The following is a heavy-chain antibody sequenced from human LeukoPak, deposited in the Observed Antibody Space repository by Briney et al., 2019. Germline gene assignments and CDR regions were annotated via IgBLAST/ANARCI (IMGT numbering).Heavy chain of an antibody. D-gene: IGHD6-19*01. CDR1: GYTFTGYY. J-gene: IGHJ4*02. Sequence: ASVKVSCKASGYTFTGYYMHWVRQAPGQGLEWMGWINPNSGGTNYAQKFQGRVTMTRDTSISTAYMELSRLRSDDTAVYYCARNTPSSGWAFDYWGQGTLVTVSS. CDR3: ARNTPSSGWAFDY. CDR2: INPNSGGT. V-gene: IGHV1-2*02.